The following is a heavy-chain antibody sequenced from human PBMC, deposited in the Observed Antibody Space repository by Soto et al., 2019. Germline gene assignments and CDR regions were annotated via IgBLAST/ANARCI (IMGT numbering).Heavy chain of an antibody. V-gene: IGHV3-21*01. CDR3: ARDSSGLRTDAFENPRFDP. J-gene: IGHJ5*02. CDR1: GFTFSSYG. Sequence: GGSLRLSCAASGFTFSSYGMNWVRQAPGKGLEWVSSISSSSSYIYYADSVKGRFTISRDNAKNSLYLQMNSLRAEDTAVYYCARDSSGLRTDAFENPRFDPWGQGTLVTVSS. D-gene: IGHD3-16*01. CDR2: ISSSSSYI.